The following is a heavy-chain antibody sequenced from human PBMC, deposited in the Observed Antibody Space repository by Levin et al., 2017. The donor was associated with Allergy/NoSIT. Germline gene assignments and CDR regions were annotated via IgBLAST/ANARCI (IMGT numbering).Heavy chain of an antibody. D-gene: IGHD6-13*01. V-gene: IGHV3-21*01. J-gene: IGHJ6*02. Sequence: GESLKISCAASGFTFSSYSMNWVRQAPGKGLEWVSSISSSSSYIYYADSVKGRFTISRDNAKNSLYLQMNSLRAEDTAVYYCASYADSSSWYYYYYGMDVWGQGTTVTVSS. CDR1: GFTFSSYS. CDR2: ISSSSSYI. CDR3: ASYADSSSWYYYYYGMDV.